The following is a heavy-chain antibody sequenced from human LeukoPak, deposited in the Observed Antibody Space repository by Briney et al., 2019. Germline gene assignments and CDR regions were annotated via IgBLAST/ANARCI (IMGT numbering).Heavy chain of an antibody. J-gene: IGHJ4*02. CDR1: GGSISSGGYY. V-gene: IGHV4-31*03. CDR2: IYYSGST. CDR3: ARDRSGGSSSD. Sequence: SETLSLTCTVSGGSISSGGYYWSWIRQHPGKGLEWIGYIYYSGSTYYNPSLKSRVTISVDTSKNQFSLKLSSVTAADTAVYYCARDRSGGSSSDWGQGTLVTVSS. D-gene: IGHD2-15*01.